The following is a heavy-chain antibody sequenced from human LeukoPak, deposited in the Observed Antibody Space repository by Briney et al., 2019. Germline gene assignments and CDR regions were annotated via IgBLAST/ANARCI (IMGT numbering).Heavy chain of an antibody. D-gene: IGHD4-11*01. V-gene: IGHV3-21*01. Sequence: GGSLRLSCAASGFTFSSCSMNWVRQAPGKGLEWVSSISSSSSYIYYADSVKGRFTISRDNAKNSLYLQMNSLRAEDTAVYYCARDRDDYPYYWGQGTLVTVSS. J-gene: IGHJ4*02. CDR1: GFTFSSCS. CDR3: ARDRDDYPYY. CDR2: ISSSSSYI.